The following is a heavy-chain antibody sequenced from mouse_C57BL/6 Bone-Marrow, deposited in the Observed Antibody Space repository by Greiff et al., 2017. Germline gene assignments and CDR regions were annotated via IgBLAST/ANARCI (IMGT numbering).Heavy chain of an antibody. CDR1: GYTFTDYY. V-gene: IGHV1-26*01. J-gene: IGHJ4*01. CDR2: INPNNGGT. Sequence: EVQLQQSGPELVKPGASVKISCKASGYTFTDYYMNWVKQSPGKSLEWIGDINPNNGGTSYNQKFKGKATLTVDKSSSTAYMELRSLTSEDSAVYDCARLMCSTGAMDYGGQGTSVTVSS. D-gene: IGHD1-1*01. CDR3: ARLMCSTGAMDY.